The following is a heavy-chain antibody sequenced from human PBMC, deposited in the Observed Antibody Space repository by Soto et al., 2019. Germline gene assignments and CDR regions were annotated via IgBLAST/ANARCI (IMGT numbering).Heavy chain of an antibody. J-gene: IGHJ4*02. D-gene: IGHD5-12*01. Sequence: ASVKVSCKASGYTFTGHYIHWVRQAPEQGPEWMGEIGPESGATRYAQKFQGRVTMTRDMSITTVYMELNNLSPDDTAVYYCGRGRSGQIVVFYWGQGTTVTVSS. CDR2: IGPESGAT. CDR1: GYTFTGHY. CDR3: GRGRSGQIVVFY. V-gene: IGHV1-2*02.